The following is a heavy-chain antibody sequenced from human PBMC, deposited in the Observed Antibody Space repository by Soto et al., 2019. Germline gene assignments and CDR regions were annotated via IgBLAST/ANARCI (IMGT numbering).Heavy chain of an antibody. V-gene: IGHV5-51*01. CDR1: GYSFSIYW. CDR2: IYPGDSDP. CDR3: ASSIGKVAFDI. J-gene: IGHJ3*02. Sequence: NSGEALKISGKGSGYSFSIYWVGCVRRMTGKGPEWMGIIYPGDSDPRYSPSFQGQVTISADKSISTAYLQWSSLKASDTAMYYCASSIGKVAFDIWGEGTMVTVS.